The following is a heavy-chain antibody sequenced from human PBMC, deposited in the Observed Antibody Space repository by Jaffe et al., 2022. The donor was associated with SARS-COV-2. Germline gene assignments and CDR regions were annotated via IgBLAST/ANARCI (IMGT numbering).Heavy chain of an antibody. CDR1: GFTFSSYA. CDR2: ISYDGSNK. Sequence: QVQLVESGGGVVQPGRSLRLSCAASGFTFSSYAMHWVRQAPGKGLEWVAVISYDGSNKYYADSVKGRFTISRDNSKNTLYLQMNSLRAEDTAVYYCARERYYDFWSGGPTRRNYYYGMDVWGQGTTVTVSS. CDR3: ARERYYDFWSGGPTRRNYYYGMDV. D-gene: IGHD3-3*01. V-gene: IGHV3-30-3*01. J-gene: IGHJ6*02.